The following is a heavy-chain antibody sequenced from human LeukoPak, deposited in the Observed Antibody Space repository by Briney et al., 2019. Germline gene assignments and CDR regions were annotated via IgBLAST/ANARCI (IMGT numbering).Heavy chain of an antibody. CDR1: GGTFSSYA. J-gene: IGHJ4*02. V-gene: IGHV1-69*01. D-gene: IGHD5-24*01. CDR3: ASAGRDGYNLRY. CDR2: IIPIFGTA. Sequence: SVKVSCKASGGTFSSYAISWVRQAPGQGLEWMGGIIPIFGTANYAQKFQGRVTITADESTSTAYMELSSLRTEDTAVYYCASAGRDGYNLRYWGQGTLVTVSS.